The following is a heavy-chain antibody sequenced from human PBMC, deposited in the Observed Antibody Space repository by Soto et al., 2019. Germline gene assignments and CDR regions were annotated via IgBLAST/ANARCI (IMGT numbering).Heavy chain of an antibody. J-gene: IGHJ3*01. V-gene: IGHV1-69*02. CDR2: IIPMLTVT. CDR3: CIASWSAETFDV. CDR1: GGTFSTYT. Sequence: QVHLEQSGAEVKKPGSSVKVSCKAAGGTFSTYTLIWVRQAPGQGLEWMGRIIPMLTVTNSAQKFQGRVTLTAYKSTTTAFMELTSLTSDETAVYYCCIASWSAETFDVWGQGKMVTVSS. D-gene: IGHD2-2*01.